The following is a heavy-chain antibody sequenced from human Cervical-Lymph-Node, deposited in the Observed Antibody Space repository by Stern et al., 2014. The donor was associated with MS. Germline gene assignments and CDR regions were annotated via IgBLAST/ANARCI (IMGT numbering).Heavy chain of an antibody. J-gene: IGHJ4*02. Sequence: QVQLVESGAEVKKPGASVKVSCKASGYTFSGYYMYWVRQAPGQGLERMGRINPTSGGADFAQNFQGRVTLTWDTSVTTAYMELSRLRSDDTALYFCARWGIRTGNQLDYWGQGTLVTVSS. D-gene: IGHD3-16*01. CDR2: INPTSGGA. CDR3: ARWGIRTGNQLDY. V-gene: IGHV1-2*06. CDR1: GYTFSGYY.